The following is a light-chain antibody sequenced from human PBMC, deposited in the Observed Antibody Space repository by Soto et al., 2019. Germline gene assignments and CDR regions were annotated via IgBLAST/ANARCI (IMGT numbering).Light chain of an antibody. CDR1: SSDVGDYKY. V-gene: IGLV2-14*01. J-gene: IGLJ3*02. CDR3: ASYTTANTWV. Sequence: QSALSQPASVSASPGQSITISCTGISSDVGDYKYVSWYQQCPGKAPKLIIYEVRNRPSGVPNRFSGSKSANMASLTISGLQAEDEADYYCASYTTANTWVFGGGTNLTVL. CDR2: EVR.